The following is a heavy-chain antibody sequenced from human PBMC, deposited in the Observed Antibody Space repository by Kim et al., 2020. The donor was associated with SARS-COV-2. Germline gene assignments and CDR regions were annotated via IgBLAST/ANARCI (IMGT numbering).Heavy chain of an antibody. Sequence: SETLSLTCTVSGSSISTDYYWGWVRQPPGKGLEWIGSFYHSGNTYYNSSLKSRVTISVDMSKDQFSLKLTSVTAADTAVYYCARAESYNWNVLRVFHIWGQGTMVTVSS. CDR2: FYHSGNT. CDR3: ARAESYNWNVLRVFHI. V-gene: IGHV4-38-2*02. D-gene: IGHD1-20*01. J-gene: IGHJ3*02. CDR1: GSSISTDYY.